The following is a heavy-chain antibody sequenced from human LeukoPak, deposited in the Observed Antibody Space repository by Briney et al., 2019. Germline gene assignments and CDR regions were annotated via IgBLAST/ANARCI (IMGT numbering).Heavy chain of an antibody. Sequence: SETLSLTCTVSGGSISSYYWSCIRQPPGKGLEWIGYIYYSGSTNYNPSLKSRVTISVDTSKNQFSLKLSSVTAADTAVYYCARVAWTLSGLYYYYGMDVWGQGTTVTVSS. D-gene: IGHD6-25*01. CDR2: IYYSGST. J-gene: IGHJ6*02. CDR3: ARVAWTLSGLYYYYGMDV. CDR1: GGSISSYY. V-gene: IGHV4-59*01.